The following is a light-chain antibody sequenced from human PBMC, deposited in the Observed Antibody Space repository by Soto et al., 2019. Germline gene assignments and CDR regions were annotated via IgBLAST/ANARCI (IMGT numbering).Light chain of an antibody. Sequence: QAVVTQPPSASGTPGQRVTISCSGTSSNIGTNTGTWYQQLPGTAPKLLIYTNNQRPSGVPDRFSGSKSGTSASLAISGLQSEDEADYYCAAWDDSLNAWVFGGGTKLTVL. CDR2: TNN. CDR3: AAWDDSLNAWV. CDR1: SSNIGTNT. V-gene: IGLV1-44*01. J-gene: IGLJ3*02.